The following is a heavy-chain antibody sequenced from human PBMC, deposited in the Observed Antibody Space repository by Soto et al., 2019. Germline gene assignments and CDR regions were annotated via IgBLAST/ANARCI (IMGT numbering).Heavy chain of an antibody. Sequence: GASVKVSCKASGYIFTDFAMHWVRQAPGQRLEWMGWINAGNGDTEYSQKFQGRITITRDTSATTAYMELSSLTSEDTAVYYCARDRIAAAPTYDYWGQGPLVTVTS. D-gene: IGHD6-13*01. CDR1: GYIFTDFA. CDR2: INAGNGDT. J-gene: IGHJ4*02. CDR3: ARDRIAAAPTYDY. V-gene: IGHV1-3*01.